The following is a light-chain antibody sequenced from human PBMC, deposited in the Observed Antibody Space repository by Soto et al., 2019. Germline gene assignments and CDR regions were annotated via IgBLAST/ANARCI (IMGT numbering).Light chain of an antibody. Sequence: QYVKTHPPSASWTPGHRVTISCSGSSSNIGSSNVNWYQQLPGTAPKLLIYTNNQRPSGVPDRFSGSKSGTSASLAISGLQSEDEADYYYAAWDGSLNGSVFGTGTKVTVL. CDR1: SSNIGSSN. CDR3: AAWDGSLNGSV. J-gene: IGLJ1*01. V-gene: IGLV1-44*01. CDR2: TNN.